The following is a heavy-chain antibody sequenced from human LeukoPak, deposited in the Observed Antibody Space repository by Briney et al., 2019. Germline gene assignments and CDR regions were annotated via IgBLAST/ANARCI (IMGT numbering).Heavy chain of an antibody. J-gene: IGHJ6*02. CDR2: INPSGGST. CDR1: GYTFTSYY. CDR3: ARDHGAGGSYLVYYGMDV. D-gene: IGHD1-26*01. Sequence: ASVKVSCKASGYTFTSYYMHWVRQAPGQGLEWMGIINPSGGSTSHAQKFQGRVTMTRDTSTSTVYMELSSLRSEDTAVYYCARDHGAGGSYLVYYGMDVWGQGTTVTVSS. V-gene: IGHV1-46*01.